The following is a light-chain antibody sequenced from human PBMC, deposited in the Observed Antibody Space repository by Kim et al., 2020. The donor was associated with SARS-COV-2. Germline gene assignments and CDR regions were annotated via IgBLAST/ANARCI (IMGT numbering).Light chain of an antibody. CDR1: QGISNS. CDR2: AAS. V-gene: IGKV1-NL1*01. CDR3: QQYYSTP. J-gene: IGKJ4*01. Sequence: LSASVGERVTITCRASQGISNSLAWYQQKPGKAPKLLLYAASRLESGVPSRFSGSGSGTDYTLTISSLQPEDFATYYCQQYYSTPFGGGTKVDIK.